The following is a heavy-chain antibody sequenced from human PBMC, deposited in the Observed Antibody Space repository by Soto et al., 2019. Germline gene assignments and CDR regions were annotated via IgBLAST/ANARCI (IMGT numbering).Heavy chain of an antibody. CDR2: MNPNSGNT. V-gene: IGHV1-8*01. J-gene: IGHJ6*02. Sequence: ASVKVSCPASGYTFTSYDINWVRQATGQGLEWMGWMNPNSGNTGYAQKFQGRVTMTRNTSISTAYMELSSLRSEDTAVYYCARGPFPYYEGGSGYYYYYGMDGWGQGTTVTVSS. CDR1: GYTFTSYD. CDR3: ARGPFPYYEGGSGYYYYYGMDG. D-gene: IGHD3-16*01.